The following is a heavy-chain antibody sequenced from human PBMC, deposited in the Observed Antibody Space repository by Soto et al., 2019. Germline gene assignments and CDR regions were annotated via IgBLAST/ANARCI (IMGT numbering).Heavy chain of an antibody. Sequence: QVQLQESGPGLVKPSQTLSLTCTVSGGSISSGDYFWNWIRQSPGKGLEWIGYISSIGSTYYNPSLKSRVSVSRATSKNHFSLKLSSVTTTDTAVYYCARGLVIRPYYYHGMDVWGQGTTVTVSS. CDR2: ISSIGST. J-gene: IGHJ6*02. CDR1: GGSISSGDYF. CDR3: ARGLVIRPYYYHGMDV. V-gene: IGHV4-30-4*01. D-gene: IGHD3-9*01.